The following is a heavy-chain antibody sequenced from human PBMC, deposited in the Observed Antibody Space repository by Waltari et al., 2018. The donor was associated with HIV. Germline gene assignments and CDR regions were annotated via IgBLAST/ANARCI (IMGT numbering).Heavy chain of an antibody. Sequence: QVQLVQSGAEVKKPGSSVKVSCKASGDTFSNYTITWVRQAPGQGLEWMGTILPFFHITHYAQKCQGRVTMTADESTRTGYVELGRLGSEDTAVYYCARGAYITPVRYTLDVWGQGTAVTVSS. J-gene: IGHJ6*02. CDR1: GDTFSNYT. CDR2: ILPFFHIT. CDR3: ARGAYITPVRYTLDV. D-gene: IGHD4-17*01. V-gene: IGHV1-69*18.